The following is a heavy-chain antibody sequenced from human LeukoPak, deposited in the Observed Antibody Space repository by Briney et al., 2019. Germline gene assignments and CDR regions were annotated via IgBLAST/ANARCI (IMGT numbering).Heavy chain of an antibody. CDR3: AKDMGAVTAISYHYYYGMDV. V-gene: IGHV3-9*01. J-gene: IGHJ6*02. CDR2: ISWNSGTI. CDR1: GFSFEKYA. Sequence: GGSLRLSCAASGFSFEKYAMHWVRQAPGKGLEWVSGISWNSGTIGYADSVKGRFTISRDNAKNSLYLQMNSLRTEDTALYFCAKDMGAVTAISYHYYYGMDVWGQGTTVTVSS. D-gene: IGHD2-21*02.